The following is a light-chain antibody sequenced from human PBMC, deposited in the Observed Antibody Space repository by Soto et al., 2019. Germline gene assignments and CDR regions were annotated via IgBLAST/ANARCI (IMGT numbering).Light chain of an antibody. Sequence: QSALTQPASVSGSPGQSITISCTGTSSDVGGYNYVSWYQQHPGKAPKLMIYEVSNRPSGVSNRFSGSKSGNTASLTISGRQAEDEADYYCSSYTSSSTFVFGGGTKLTVL. CDR1: SSDVGGYNY. CDR2: EVS. CDR3: SSYTSSSTFV. J-gene: IGLJ2*01. V-gene: IGLV2-14*01.